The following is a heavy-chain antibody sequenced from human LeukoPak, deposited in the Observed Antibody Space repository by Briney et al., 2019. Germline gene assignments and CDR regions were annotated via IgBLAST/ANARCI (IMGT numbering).Heavy chain of an antibody. Sequence: SETLSLTCTVSGGSISSSTYYWGRLRQPPGKGLEWIASIYYIGNSYYNPSLRSRVTISVGTSKNQFSLELSSVTAADTAVYYCARLPLSGSYYNYYFDYWGQGILVTVSS. D-gene: IGHD3-10*01. CDR2: IYYIGNS. CDR3: ARLPLSGSYYNYYFDY. CDR1: GGSISSSTYY. J-gene: IGHJ4*02. V-gene: IGHV4-39*01.